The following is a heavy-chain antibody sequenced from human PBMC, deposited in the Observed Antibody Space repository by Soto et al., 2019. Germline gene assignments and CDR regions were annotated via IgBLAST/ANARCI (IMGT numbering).Heavy chain of an antibody. Sequence: PGGSLRLSCAASGFTFSSYGMHWVRQAPGKGLEWVAVIWYDGSNKYYADSVKGRFTISRDNSKNTLYLQMNSLRAEDTAVYYCARDGPFYYYDSSGYPDAFDIWGQGTMVTVSS. CDR2: IWYDGSNK. CDR3: ARDGPFYYYDSSGYPDAFDI. J-gene: IGHJ3*02. V-gene: IGHV3-33*01. CDR1: GFTFSSYG. D-gene: IGHD3-22*01.